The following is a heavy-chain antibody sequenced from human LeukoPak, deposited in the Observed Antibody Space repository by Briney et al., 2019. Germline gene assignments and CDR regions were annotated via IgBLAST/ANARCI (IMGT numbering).Heavy chain of an antibody. J-gene: IGHJ4*02. CDR2: INPNSGGT. V-gene: IGHV1-2*04. Sequence: ASVKVSCKASGYTFTGYYMHWVRQAPGQGVEWMGWINPNSGGTNYAQKFQGWVTMTRDTSISTAYMELRSLRSEDTAVYYCARCGVADLNYYDSSGCPLGYWGQGTLVTVSS. CDR3: ARCGVADLNYYDSSGCPLGY. D-gene: IGHD3-22*01. CDR1: GYTFTGYY.